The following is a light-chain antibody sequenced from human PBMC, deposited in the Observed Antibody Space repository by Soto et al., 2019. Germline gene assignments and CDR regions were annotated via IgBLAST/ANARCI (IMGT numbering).Light chain of an antibody. Sequence: DIQMTQSPSTLSASVGDRVTITCRASQSISSWLAWYQQKPGKAPKLLIYDASSLESGVPSRFNVSGSDIVFTLTINNLQPDDFATYHCQQYNRYSLTFGGGTKV. CDR2: DAS. V-gene: IGKV1-5*01. CDR3: QQYNRYSLT. CDR1: QSISSW. J-gene: IGKJ4*01.